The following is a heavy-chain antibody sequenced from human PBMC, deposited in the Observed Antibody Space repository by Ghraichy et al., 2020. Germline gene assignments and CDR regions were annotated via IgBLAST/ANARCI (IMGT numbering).Heavy chain of an antibody. V-gene: IGHV3-48*02. CDR1: GFTFGSYS. CDR3: ARGSTVVRFYYYAGMDV. CDR2: ITGSSSFI. J-gene: IGHJ6*04. D-gene: IGHD2-21*01. Sequence: GESLNISCVGSGFTFGSYSMNWVRQSPGKGLEWVSYITGSSSFISYADSVKGRFTISRDNAQNSLFLQMNSLRDEDTGVYYCARGSTVVRFYYYAGMDVWGKGTTVTVSS.